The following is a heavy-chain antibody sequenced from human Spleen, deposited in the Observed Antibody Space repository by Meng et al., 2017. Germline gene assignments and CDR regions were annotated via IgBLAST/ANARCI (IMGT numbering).Heavy chain of an antibody. CDR2: ISDSGGST. CDR1: GLTFSSYA. V-gene: IGHV3-23*01. J-gene: IGHJ4*02. CDR3: AKDPPNVDTAMVSFDY. D-gene: IGHD5-18*01. Sequence: GESLKISCAASGLTFSSYAMSWVRQAPGEGLEWISTISDSGGSTYYADSVKGRFTISRDNSKNTVYLQLNRLRAEDTAEYYCAKDPPNVDTAMVSFDYWGQGTLVTVSS.